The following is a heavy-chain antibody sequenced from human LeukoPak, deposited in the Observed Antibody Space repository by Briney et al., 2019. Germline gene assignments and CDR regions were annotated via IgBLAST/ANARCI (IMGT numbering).Heavy chain of an antibody. CDR3: ARGTPAPREARGVIIWGRNGMDV. Sequence: SQTLPLTRTFSGGSISSGGYYWSWIRHHPGKGLECFGYIYYSESTHYNPSLKCRVTISVDTSKNQISLKMSSVSAADTAVYYCARGTPAPREARGVIIWGRNGMDVWGQGTTVTVSS. CDR1: GGSISSGGYY. CDR2: IYYSEST. V-gene: IGHV4-31*03. D-gene: IGHD3-10*01. J-gene: IGHJ6*01.